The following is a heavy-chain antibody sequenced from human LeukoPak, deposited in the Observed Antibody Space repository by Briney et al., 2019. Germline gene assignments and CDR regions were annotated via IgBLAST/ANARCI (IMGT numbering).Heavy chain of an antibody. Sequence: SETLSLTCTVSGGSISHYYWSWIRLPPGKGLECIGFISYSGSTNYNPSLKSRVTVSVDTSKNQFSLKLISVTAADTAVYYCSRSSGYTYGHFDYWGQGTLVTVSS. CDR2: ISYSGST. V-gene: IGHV4-59*01. D-gene: IGHD5-18*01. CDR1: GGSISHYY. J-gene: IGHJ4*02. CDR3: SRSSGYTYGHFDY.